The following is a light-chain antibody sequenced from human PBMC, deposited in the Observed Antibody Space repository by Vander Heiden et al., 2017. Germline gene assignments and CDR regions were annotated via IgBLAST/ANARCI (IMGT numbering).Light chain of an antibody. J-gene: IGKJ1*01. CDR3: QQYYSTPPT. CDR1: QSVLYSSNNKNY. Sequence: DIVMTQSPDSLAVSLGERATINCKSSQSVLYSSNNKNYLAWYQQKPGQPPKLLIYWASTRESGVPDRFSGSWSGTDFPLTISSLQAEDVAVYYCQQYYSTPPTFGQGTKVEIK. V-gene: IGKV4-1*01. CDR2: WAS.